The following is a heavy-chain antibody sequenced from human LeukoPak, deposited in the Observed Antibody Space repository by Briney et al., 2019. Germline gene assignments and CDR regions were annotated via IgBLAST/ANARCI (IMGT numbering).Heavy chain of an antibody. J-gene: IGHJ4*02. CDR1: GYAFTSYD. Sequence: ASVKVSCKASGYAFTSYDINWVRQATGQGLEWMGWMNPNSGNTGYAQKFQGRVTFTRNTSISTAYMDLSSLRSEDTAVYYCARAIPPPHCTTITCFKPFDYWGQGTLVTVSS. CDR2: MNPNSGNT. CDR3: ARAIPPPHCTTITCFKPFDY. V-gene: IGHV1-8*03. D-gene: IGHD2-2*01.